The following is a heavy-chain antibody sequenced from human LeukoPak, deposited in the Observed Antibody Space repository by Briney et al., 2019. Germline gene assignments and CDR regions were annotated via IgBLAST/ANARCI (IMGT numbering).Heavy chain of an antibody. V-gene: IGHV3-23*01. CDR1: GFTFSSSA. J-gene: IGHJ4*02. Sequence: PGGSLRLSCAASGFTFSSSAMHWVRQAPGKGLEWVSTISGSAGSTYYADSVKGRFTISRDNAKNTLYLQMNSLRAEDTAVYYCAKARGEQNGGSNYWGQGTLVTVSS. CDR3: AKARGEQNGGSNY. CDR2: ISGSAGST. D-gene: IGHD4-23*01.